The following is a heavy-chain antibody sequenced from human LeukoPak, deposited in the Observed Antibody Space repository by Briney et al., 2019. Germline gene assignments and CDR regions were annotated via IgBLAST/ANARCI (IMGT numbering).Heavy chain of an antibody. J-gene: IGHJ3*02. CDR3: ARDGPGYSFDI. Sequence: SETLSLTCIVSGGSISTYYWSWIRQPAGKGPEWIWRIYTSGNINYNPSLKSRVTMSVGTSKNQFSLKLTSVTAADTAVYYCARDGPGYSFDIWGQGTMVTVSS. V-gene: IGHV4-4*07. D-gene: IGHD6-13*01. CDR1: GGSISTYY. CDR2: IYTSGNI.